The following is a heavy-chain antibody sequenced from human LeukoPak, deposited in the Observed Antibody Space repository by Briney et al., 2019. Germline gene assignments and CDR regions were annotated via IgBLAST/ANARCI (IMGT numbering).Heavy chain of an antibody. CDR3: AGTGCSGGSCYSIYFQH. V-gene: IGHV5-51*01. D-gene: IGHD2-15*01. CDR1: GYSFTSYW. CDR2: IYPGDCDT. J-gene: IGHJ1*01. Sequence: ESLKISCKGSGYSFTSYWNCWLRQLPGKNGVGLGSIYPGDCDTSYSPSFQGRVTISADKSNNPSYLQWSSLKASDTAMYYCAGTGCSGGSCYSIYFQHWGQGTLVTVSS.